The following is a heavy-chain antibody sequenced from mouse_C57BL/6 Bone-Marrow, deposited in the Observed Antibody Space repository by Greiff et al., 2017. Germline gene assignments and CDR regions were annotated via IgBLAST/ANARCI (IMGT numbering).Heavy chain of an antibody. CDR2: LWWGDDK. D-gene: IGHD1-1*01. CDR3: ARMGNGSSFFDY. J-gene: IGHJ2*01. Sequence: QVTLKVSGPGILQPSQTLSLTCSFSGFSLSTFGMGVGWLSQPSGKGLEWLAHLWWGDDKYYNPSLESRPSSNKDTSKNQVFLKIANVDTADTATDYCARMGNGSSFFDYWGQGTTLTVSS. V-gene: IGHV8-8*01. CDR1: GFSLSTFGMG.